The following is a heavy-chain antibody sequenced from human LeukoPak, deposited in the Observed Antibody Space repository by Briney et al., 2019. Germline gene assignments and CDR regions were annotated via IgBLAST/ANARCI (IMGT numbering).Heavy chain of an antibody. CDR2: IRYDGSNK. J-gene: IGHJ4*02. D-gene: IGHD6-6*01. CDR1: GFTFSSYG. V-gene: IGHV3-30*02. CDR3: AKDPIIRGYSSSSTYFDY. Sequence: PGGSLRLSCAASGFTFSSYGMHWVRQAPGKGLEWVAFIRYDGSNKYYADSVKGRFTISRDNSKNTLYLQMNSLRAEDTAVYYCAKDPIIRGYSSSSTYFDYWGQGTLVTVSS.